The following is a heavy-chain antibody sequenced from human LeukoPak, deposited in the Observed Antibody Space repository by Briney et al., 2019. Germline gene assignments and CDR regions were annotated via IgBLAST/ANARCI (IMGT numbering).Heavy chain of an antibody. Sequence: GGSLRLSCAASGFTFDDYAMHWVRQAPGKGLEWVSLISGDGGSTYYADSVKGRFTISRDNSKNSLYLQMNSLRTGDTALYYCAKDSGSPSRMWAAAGTSEYFQHWGQGTLVTVSS. CDR1: GFTFDDYA. D-gene: IGHD6-13*01. CDR2: ISGDGGST. J-gene: IGHJ1*01. CDR3: AKDSGSPSRMWAAAGTSEYFQH. V-gene: IGHV3-43*02.